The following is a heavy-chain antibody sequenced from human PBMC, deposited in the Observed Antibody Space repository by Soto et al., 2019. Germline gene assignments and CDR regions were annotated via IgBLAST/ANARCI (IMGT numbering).Heavy chain of an antibody. J-gene: IGHJ6*02. V-gene: IGHV1-69*13. Sequence: SVKVCCKASGGTFSRYAISWVRQAPGRGLEWMGGIIPIFGTANYAQKFQGRVTITADESTSTAYMELSSLRSEDTAVYYCASVPSITIFGVAPTEYYYYYGMDVWGQGTTVTVSS. CDR2: IIPIFGTA. D-gene: IGHD3-3*01. CDR1: GGTFSRYA. CDR3: ASVPSITIFGVAPTEYYYYYGMDV.